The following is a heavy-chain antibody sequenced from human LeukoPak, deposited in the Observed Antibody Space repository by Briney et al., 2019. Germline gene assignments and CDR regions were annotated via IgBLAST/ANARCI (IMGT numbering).Heavy chain of an antibody. Sequence: GESLKISCKGSGYSFTSYWIGWVRQMPGKGLEWMGSIYPGASDTRDSPSFQGQGTISADKYISTADLQWSILKASDTAMYYCARLRTVAGNVGFDYWGQGTLVTVSS. D-gene: IGHD6-19*01. J-gene: IGHJ4*02. CDR2: IYPGASDT. CDR3: ARLRTVAGNVGFDY. V-gene: IGHV5-51*01. CDR1: GYSFTSYW.